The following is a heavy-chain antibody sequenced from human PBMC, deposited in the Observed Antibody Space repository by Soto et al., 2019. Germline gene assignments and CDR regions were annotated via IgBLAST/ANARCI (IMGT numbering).Heavy chain of an antibody. CDR3: ARDGGDSGSSNY. J-gene: IGHJ4*02. D-gene: IGHD6-6*01. CDR1: GYTFTSYG. V-gene: IGHV1-18*01. CDR2: ISAYNGNT. Sequence: QVQLVQSGAEVKRPGASVQLSCKASGYTFTSYGISWVRQAPGQGLEWMGRISAYNGNTNYAQKLQGRVTMTTDTSTRTAYIELSSLRSDATPVYYCARDGGDSGSSNYWGQGTPVTVSA.